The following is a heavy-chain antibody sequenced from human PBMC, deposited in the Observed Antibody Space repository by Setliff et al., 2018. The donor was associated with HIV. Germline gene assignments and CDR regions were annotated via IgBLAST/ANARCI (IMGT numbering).Heavy chain of an antibody. CDR2: TKNKDNSFTT. J-gene: IGHJ5*02. CDR3: AVWIREVIS. CDR1: GFTFSDHY. V-gene: IGHV3-72*01. Sequence: PGGSLRLSCAASGFTFSDHYMDWVRQAPGKGLEWVGRTKNKDNSFTTEYAASVKGRFTISRDDSKTSLSLHMNSLKTADTAVYYCAVWIREVISWGRGTLVTVSS. D-gene: IGHD3-10*01.